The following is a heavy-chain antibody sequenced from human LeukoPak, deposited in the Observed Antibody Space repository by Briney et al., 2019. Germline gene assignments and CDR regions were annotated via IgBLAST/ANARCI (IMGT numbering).Heavy chain of an antibody. Sequence: SETLSLTCTVSGDSINSLDLWSWIRQPPGKGLEWIGEINHSGSTNYNPSLKSRVTISVDTSKNQFSLKLSSVTAADTAVYYCARESTRLGYYKENDAFDIWGQGTMVTVSS. CDR2: INHSGST. J-gene: IGHJ3*02. CDR3: ARESTRLGYYKENDAFDI. V-gene: IGHV4-4*02. D-gene: IGHD1-26*01. CDR1: GDSINSLDL.